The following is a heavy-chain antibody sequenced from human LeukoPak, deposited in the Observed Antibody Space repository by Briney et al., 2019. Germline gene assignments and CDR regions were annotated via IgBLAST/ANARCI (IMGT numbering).Heavy chain of an antibody. CDR1: GFTFSSYS. J-gene: IGHJ4*02. V-gene: IGHV3-21*01. Sequence: GGSLRLSCAASGFTFSSYSMNWVRQAPGKGLEWVSFISSSSSYIYYADSVKGRSTISRDNAKNSLYLQMNSLRAEDTAVYYCARGEYGSGSYRIDYWGQGTLVTVSS. CDR2: ISSSSSYI. CDR3: ARGEYGSGSYRIDY. D-gene: IGHD3-10*01.